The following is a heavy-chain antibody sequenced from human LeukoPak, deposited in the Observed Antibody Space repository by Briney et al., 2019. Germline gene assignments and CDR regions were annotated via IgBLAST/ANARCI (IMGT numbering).Heavy chain of an antibody. CDR1: GYTFTSYD. J-gene: IGHJ6*03. V-gene: IGHV1-8*01. CDR2: VNPNSGNT. Sequence: GASVKVSCKTSGYTFTSYDLNRVRQATGQGLEWMGWVNPNSGNTGYAQKFQGRVTMTMDPSISTAYMDLRSLRSDDTAVYYCARDLRYSSGWSASGMDVWGKGTTVTISS. D-gene: IGHD6-19*01. CDR3: ARDLRYSSGWSASGMDV.